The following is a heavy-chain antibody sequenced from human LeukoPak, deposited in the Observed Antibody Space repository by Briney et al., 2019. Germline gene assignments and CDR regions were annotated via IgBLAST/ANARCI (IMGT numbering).Heavy chain of an antibody. J-gene: IGHJ6*02. CDR2: INPNSGGT. D-gene: IGHD3-16*01. CDR1: GYTFTGYY. Sequence: ASVKVSCKASGYTFTGYYIHWVRQAPGQGLEWMEWINPNSGGTNYAQKFQGRVTMTRDTSITTAYMELSRLRSDDTAVYYCARVTDYDWAYGMDVWGQGTTVTVSS. V-gene: IGHV1-2*02. CDR3: ARVTDYDWAYGMDV.